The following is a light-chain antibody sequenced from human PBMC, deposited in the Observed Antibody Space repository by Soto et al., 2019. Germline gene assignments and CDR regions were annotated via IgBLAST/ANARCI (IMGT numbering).Light chain of an antibody. V-gene: IGLV2-11*01. J-gene: IGLJ1*01. CDR3: CSYATTPEI. CDR1: SSNVDDYRY. Sequence: QSVLTQPRSVSVSPGQSLTISCTGTSSNVDDYRYVSWYQQFPGKAPKLVIYGVNQRPSGVPNRFSGSNSDNTASLTISGLQAEDEADYYCCSYATTPEIFGTGTKVTVL. CDR2: GVN.